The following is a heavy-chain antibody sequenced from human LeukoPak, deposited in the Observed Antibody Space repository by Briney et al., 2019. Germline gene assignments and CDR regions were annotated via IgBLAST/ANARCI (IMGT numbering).Heavy chain of an antibody. J-gene: IGHJ4*01. D-gene: IGHD5-18*01. CDR2: IYYSGST. CDR3: ARADTAMVNLNYFDY. Sequence: SETLSLTCTVSGGSISSYYWSWVRQPPGKGLEWIGYIYYSGSTNYNPSLKSRVTISVDTSKNQFSLKLSSVTAADTAVYYCARADTAMVNLNYFDYWGHGTLVTVSS. CDR1: GGSISSYY. V-gene: IGHV4-59*01.